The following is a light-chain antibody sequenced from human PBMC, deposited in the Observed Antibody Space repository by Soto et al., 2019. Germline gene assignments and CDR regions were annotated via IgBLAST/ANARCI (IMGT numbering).Light chain of an antibody. CDR2: DAS. J-gene: IGKJ2*01. CDR1: HRFATY. Sequence: EIVLTQSPATLSLSPGENATISSRAGHRFATYLACTQQKPGRPPRLLIYDASNRATGIPARFSGSGSGTDFTLTISSLEPEDFAVYYCQQRSNWPPYTCGQGTKLEIK. V-gene: IGKV3-11*01. CDR3: QQRSNWPPYT.